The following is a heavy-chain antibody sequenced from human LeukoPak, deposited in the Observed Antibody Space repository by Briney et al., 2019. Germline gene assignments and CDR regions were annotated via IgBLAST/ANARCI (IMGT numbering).Heavy chain of an antibody. CDR1: GGSISSGSYY. CDR2: IYTSGST. CDR3: ARSWSRHFTHMDV. D-gene: IGHD3-3*01. J-gene: IGHJ6*03. Sequence: SETLSLTCTVSGGSISSGSYYWSWIRRPAGKGLEWIGRIYTSGSTNYNPSLNSQVTISVDTSKNQFSLKLCSVTAADTAVYYCARSWSRHFTHMDVWGKRTTVTVPS. V-gene: IGHV4-61*02.